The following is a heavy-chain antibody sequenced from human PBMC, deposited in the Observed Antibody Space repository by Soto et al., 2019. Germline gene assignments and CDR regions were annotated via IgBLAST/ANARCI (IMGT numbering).Heavy chain of an antibody. Sequence: GGSLRLSCAASGVTFSSYAMSWVRQAPGKGLEWVSAISGSGGSTYYADSVKGRFTISRDNSKNTLYLQMNSLRAEDTAVYYCSKQIVVVAASHHAYRGQRTLVSVSS. D-gene: IGHD2-15*01. CDR3: SKQIVVVAASHHAY. CDR1: GVTFSSYA. V-gene: IGHV3-23*01. CDR2: ISGSGGST. J-gene: IGHJ1*01.